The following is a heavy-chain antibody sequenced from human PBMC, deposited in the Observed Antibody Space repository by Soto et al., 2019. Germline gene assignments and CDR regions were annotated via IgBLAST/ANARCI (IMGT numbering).Heavy chain of an antibody. V-gene: IGHV1-69*01. Sequence: QVQLVQSGAEVKKPGSSVKVSCKAPGGTFNSYAISWLRQAPGQGLAWMGGIIPIFSTVNYAQKFQGRVTITADESTRTASLDLGSLTPEDTAVYFCGRDRGGAGTYYFDYWGQGTLVTVSS. CDR1: GGTFNSYA. CDR3: GRDRGGAGTYYFDY. CDR2: IIPIFSTV. D-gene: IGHD6-19*01. J-gene: IGHJ4*02.